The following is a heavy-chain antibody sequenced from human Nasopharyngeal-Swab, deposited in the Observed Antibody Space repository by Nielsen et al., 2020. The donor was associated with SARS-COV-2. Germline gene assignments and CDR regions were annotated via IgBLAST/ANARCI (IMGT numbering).Heavy chain of an antibody. V-gene: IGHV3-43*01. CDR2: ISWDGGST. J-gene: IGHJ4*02. CDR3: AKDIVEYSSSSPGY. CDR1: GFTFDDYT. Sequence: GESLKISCAASGFTFDDYTMHWVRQAPGQGLEWVSLISWDGGSTYYADSVKGRFTISRDNSKNSLYLQMNSLRTEDTALYYCAKDIVEYSSSSPGYWGQGTLVTVSS. D-gene: IGHD6-6*01.